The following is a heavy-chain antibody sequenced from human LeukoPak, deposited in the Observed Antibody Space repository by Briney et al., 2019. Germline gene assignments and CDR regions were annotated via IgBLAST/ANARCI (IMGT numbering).Heavy chain of an antibody. CDR3: ARGDPTVTTTGSGGLDI. J-gene: IGHJ3*02. V-gene: IGHV3-30*03. CDR2: ISYDGSNK. Sequence: GGSPRLSCAASGFTFSSYGMHWVRQAPGKGLEWVAVISYDGSNKYYADSVKGRFTISRDNSKNTLYLQMNSLRAEDTAVYYCARGDPTVTTTGSGGLDIWGQGTMVTVSS. CDR1: GFTFSSYG. D-gene: IGHD4-17*01.